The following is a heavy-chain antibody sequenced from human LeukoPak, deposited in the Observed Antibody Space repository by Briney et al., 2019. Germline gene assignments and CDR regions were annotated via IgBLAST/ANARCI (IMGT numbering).Heavy chain of an antibody. J-gene: IGHJ6*03. Sequence: SETLSLTCTVSGGSISSYYWSWIRQPPGKGLEWIGYIYYSGSTNYNPSLKSRVTLSVDTSRNQFSLKLSSVTAADTAVYYCARDRHYDFWSGYYTGGNYYYYYYMDVWGKGTTVTVSS. V-gene: IGHV4-59*01. D-gene: IGHD3-3*01. CDR1: GGSISSYY. CDR2: IYYSGST. CDR3: ARDRHYDFWSGYYTGGNYYYYYYMDV.